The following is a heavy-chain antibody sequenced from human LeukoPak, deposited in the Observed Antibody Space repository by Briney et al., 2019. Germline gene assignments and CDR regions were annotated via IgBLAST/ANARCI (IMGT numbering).Heavy chain of an antibody. CDR1: GFTFSSYG. V-gene: IGHV3-30*18. CDR2: ISYDGSNK. CDR3: AKSGTRWELLSYFDY. D-gene: IGHD1-26*01. J-gene: IGHJ4*02. Sequence: GGFLRLSCAASGFTFSSYGMHWVRQAPGKGLEWVAVISYDGSNKYYADSVKGRFTISRDNSKNTLYLQMNSLRAEDTAVYYCAKSGTRWELLSYFDYWGQGTLVTVSS.